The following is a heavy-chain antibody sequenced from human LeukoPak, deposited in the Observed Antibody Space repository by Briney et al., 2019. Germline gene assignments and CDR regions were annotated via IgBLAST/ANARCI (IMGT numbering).Heavy chain of an antibody. Sequence: GGSLRLSCSASGFTFSSYSMNWVRQAPGKGLEWVSSISSSSTYIYYADSVKGRFTISRDNAKNSLYLQMNSLRAEDTAVYYCARDLKGYYFDYWGQGTLVTVSS. J-gene: IGHJ4*02. CDR2: ISSSSTYI. V-gene: IGHV3-21*01. CDR1: GFTFSSYS. CDR3: ARDLKGYYFDY.